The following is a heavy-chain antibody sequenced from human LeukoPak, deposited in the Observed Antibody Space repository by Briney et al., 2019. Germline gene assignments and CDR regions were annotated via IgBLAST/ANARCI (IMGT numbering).Heavy chain of an antibody. D-gene: IGHD3-10*01. CDR3: AGNYYGSGSYYSEDRY. J-gene: IGHJ4*02. Sequence: SKTLSLTCSVSGYSISSGYYWGWIRQPPGKGLEWIGSVFHSGIAYYKPSLKSRVTILVDTSKNQFSLKLSSVTAADTAVYYCAGNYYGSGSYYSEDRYWGQGTLVTVSS. V-gene: IGHV4-38-2*02. CDR2: VFHSGIA. CDR1: GYSISSGYY.